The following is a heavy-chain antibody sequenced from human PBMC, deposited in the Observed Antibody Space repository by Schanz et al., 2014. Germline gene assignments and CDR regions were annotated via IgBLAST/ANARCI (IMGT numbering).Heavy chain of an antibody. CDR1: GFTFSAYG. Sequence: QVQLVESGGGVVQPGRSLRLSCAASGFTFSAYGMHWVRQAPGKGLEWVAVIWYDGSKTYYADSVRGRFTISRDNAKNSLYLQMNSLRDEDTAVYYCARDRGGWFEMDYWGQGTLVTVYS. CDR2: IWYDGSKT. V-gene: IGHV3-33*01. J-gene: IGHJ4*02. D-gene: IGHD6-19*01. CDR3: ARDRGGWFEMDY.